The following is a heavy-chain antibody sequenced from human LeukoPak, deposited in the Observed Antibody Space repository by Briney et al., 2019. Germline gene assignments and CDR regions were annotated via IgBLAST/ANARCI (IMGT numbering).Heavy chain of an antibody. V-gene: IGHV3-21*01. CDR1: GFTFSSYW. CDR3: AKEGRERAFDI. D-gene: IGHD3-10*01. CDR2: ISSSSSYI. Sequence: GGSLRLSCAASGFTFSSYWMSWVRQAPGKGLEWVSSISSSSSYIYYADSVKGRFTISRDNAKNSLYLQMNSLRAEDTAVYYCAKEGRERAFDIWGQGTMVTVSS. J-gene: IGHJ3*02.